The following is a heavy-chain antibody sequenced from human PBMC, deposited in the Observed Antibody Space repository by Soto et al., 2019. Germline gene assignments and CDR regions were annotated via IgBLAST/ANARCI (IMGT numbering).Heavy chain of an antibody. V-gene: IGHV3-74*01. CDR2: INGHGSTT. CDR3: ARDLDLYRNEAD. J-gene: IGHJ4*02. Sequence: EVQLGESGGGLVQPGGSLRLSCAASGFTFSIYWMHWVRHAPGEGPVWVSRINGHGSTTDYADSVKGRFTISRDNAKNTLYLQMNSLRAEDTAVYYCARDLDLYRNEADWGQGTLVTVSS. CDR1: GFTFSIYW. D-gene: IGHD1-1*01.